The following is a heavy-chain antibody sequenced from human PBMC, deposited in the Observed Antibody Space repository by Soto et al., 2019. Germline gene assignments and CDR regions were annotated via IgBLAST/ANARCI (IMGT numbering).Heavy chain of an antibody. Sequence: QVQLVQSGAEVKKPGSSVKVSCKASGGTFSSYAISWVRQAPGQGLEWMGGIIPIFGTANYAQKFQGRVTXPXXXSXXTAYMELSSLRSEDTAVYYCARHPGGRGYYYGMDGWGQGTTVTVSS. CDR3: ARHPGGRGYYYGMDG. CDR1: GGTFSSYA. V-gene: IGHV1-69*05. J-gene: IGHJ6*02. CDR2: IIPIFGTA. D-gene: IGHD2-15*01.